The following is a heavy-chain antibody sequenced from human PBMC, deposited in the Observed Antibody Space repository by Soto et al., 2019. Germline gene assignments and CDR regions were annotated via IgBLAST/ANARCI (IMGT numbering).Heavy chain of an antibody. CDR2: ISAHNGNT. V-gene: IGHV1-18*01. J-gene: IGHJ4*02. Sequence: QVHLVQSGAEVKKPGASVKVSCKGSGYAFTTYGITWVRQAPGQGLEWMGWISAHNGNTNYAQKLQGRVTVTRDTSTSTAYMELRSLRSDDAAVYYCARGRYGDYWGQGALVNVSS. CDR1: GYAFTTYG. D-gene: IGHD1-1*01. CDR3: ARGRYGDY.